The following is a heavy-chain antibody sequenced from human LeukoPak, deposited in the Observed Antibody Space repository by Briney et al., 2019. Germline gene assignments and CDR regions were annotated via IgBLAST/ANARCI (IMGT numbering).Heavy chain of an antibody. CDR2: IKQDGNKN. D-gene: IGHD6-13*01. J-gene: IGHJ3*02. CDR3: ARDVEMFSTTWSDAFDI. Sequence: PGGSLRLSCVASGFTFSTYWMTWVRQAPGKGLEWVANIKQDGNKNYYVDSVRGRFTLSRENSKNSKYLQMDRLRVDDTAVYYCARDVEMFSTTWSDAFDIWGQGTMVTVSS. V-gene: IGHV3-7*01. CDR1: GFTFSTYW.